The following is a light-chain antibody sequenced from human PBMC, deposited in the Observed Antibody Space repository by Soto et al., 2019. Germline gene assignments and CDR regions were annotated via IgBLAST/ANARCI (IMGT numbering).Light chain of an antibody. J-gene: IGLJ2*01. CDR3: SSYTSDTTHVV. CDR2: DVN. CDR1: SSDVGLYNY. Sequence: QSVLTQPASVSGSPGQSITISCTGSSSDVGLYNYVSWYQQHPGKAPKLMIHDVNDRPSGVSDRFSGSKSGNTASLTISGLQADDEADYFCSSYTSDTTHVVFGGGTKLTVL. V-gene: IGLV2-14*03.